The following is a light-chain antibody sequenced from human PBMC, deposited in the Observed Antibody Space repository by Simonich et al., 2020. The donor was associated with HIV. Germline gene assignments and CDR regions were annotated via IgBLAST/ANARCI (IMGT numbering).Light chain of an antibody. Sequence: EIVLTQSPGPLSLSPGERATLSCRASQSVSSSYLAWYQQKPGLAPRLLIYDASSRATGIPDRFSGSGSGTDFTLTISRLEPEDFAVYYCQQYGSSPLFTFGPGTKVDIK. CDR3: QQYGSSPLFT. V-gene: IGKV3D-20*01. CDR1: QSVSSSY. CDR2: DAS. J-gene: IGKJ3*01.